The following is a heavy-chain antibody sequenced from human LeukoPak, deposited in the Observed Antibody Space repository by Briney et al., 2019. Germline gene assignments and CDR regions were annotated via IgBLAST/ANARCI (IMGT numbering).Heavy chain of an antibody. CDR3: AKDLNYDDGRWELDP. CDR1: GFTFSSYA. Sequence: GGSLRLACAASGFTFSSYAVNWVRHVPGEGLEWVSVFGGSGDSTYYADSVEGRFCLSRDNSKNTLCLQMNNLITDDPAIYCCAKDLNYDDGRWELDPWGQETLVSVSS. CDR2: FGGSGDST. V-gene: IGHV3-23*01. J-gene: IGHJ5*02. D-gene: IGHD4-17*01.